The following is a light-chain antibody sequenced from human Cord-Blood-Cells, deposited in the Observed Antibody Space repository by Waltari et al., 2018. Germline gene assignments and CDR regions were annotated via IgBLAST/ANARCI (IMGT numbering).Light chain of an antibody. J-gene: IGKJ2*01. Sequence: DIVMTQSPLSLPVTPGEPAYIPCRSSQSLLHSNGYNYLDWYLQKPGQSPQLLIYLGSNRASGVPDRFSGSGSGTDFTLKISRVEAEDVGVYYCMQALQTPYTFGQGTKLEIK. V-gene: IGKV2-28*01. CDR1: QSLLHSNGYNY. CDR2: LGS. CDR3: MQALQTPYT.